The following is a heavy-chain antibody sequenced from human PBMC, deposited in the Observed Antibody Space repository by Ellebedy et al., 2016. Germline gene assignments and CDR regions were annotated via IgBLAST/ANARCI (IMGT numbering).Heavy chain of an antibody. CDR3: ARGWLQFYYD. V-gene: IGHV1-46*01. D-gene: IGHD3-22*01. J-gene: IGHJ4*02. CDR1: GYTFTSYY. CDR2: INPSGGST. Sequence: ASVKVSCXASGYTFTSYYMHWVRQAPGQGLEWMGIINPSGGSTSYAQKFQGRVTITADESTSTAYMELSSLRSEDTAVYYCARGWLQFYYDWGQGTLVTVSS.